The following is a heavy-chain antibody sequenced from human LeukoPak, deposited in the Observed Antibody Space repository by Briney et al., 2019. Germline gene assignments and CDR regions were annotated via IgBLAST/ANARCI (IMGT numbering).Heavy chain of an antibody. CDR3: ARHRPAWTVAGTDYYYYMDV. CDR2: IYPGDSDT. J-gene: IGHJ6*03. CDR1: GYSFTSYW. D-gene: IGHD6-19*01. V-gene: IGHV5-51*01. Sequence: PGESLKISCKGSGYSFTSYWIGWVRQMPGKGLEWMGIIYPGDSDTRYSPSFQGQVTISADKSISTAYLQWSSLKASDTAMYYCARHRPAWTVAGTDYYYYMDVWGKGTTVTISS.